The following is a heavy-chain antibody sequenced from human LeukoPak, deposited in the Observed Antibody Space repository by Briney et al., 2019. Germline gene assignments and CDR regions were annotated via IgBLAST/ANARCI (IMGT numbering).Heavy chain of an antibody. CDR2: IIPIFGTA. CDR1: GGTFSSYA. CDR3: ARAGSSWYRFDH. J-gene: IGHJ4*02. Sequence: ASVKVSCKASGGTFSSYAISWVRQAPGQGLEWMGRIIPIFGTANYAQKFQGRVTITTDESTSTAYMELSSLRSEDTAVYYCARAGSSWYRFDHWGQGTLVTVSS. D-gene: IGHD6-13*01. V-gene: IGHV1-69*05.